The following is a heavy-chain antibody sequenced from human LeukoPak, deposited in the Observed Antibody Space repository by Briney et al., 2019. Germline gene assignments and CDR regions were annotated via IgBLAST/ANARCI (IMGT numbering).Heavy chain of an antibody. J-gene: IGHJ4*02. Sequence: GGSLRLSCAASGFTFSSSSMTWVRQAPGRGLEWVSYIDSSSSTIYSADSVRGRFTISRDNAENSLYLQMSSLRDEDTAVYYCTRAPMVRGVITSFDQWGQGTLVTVSS. CDR2: IDSSSSTI. V-gene: IGHV3-48*02. CDR1: GFTFSSSS. D-gene: IGHD3-10*01. CDR3: TRAPMVRGVITSFDQ.